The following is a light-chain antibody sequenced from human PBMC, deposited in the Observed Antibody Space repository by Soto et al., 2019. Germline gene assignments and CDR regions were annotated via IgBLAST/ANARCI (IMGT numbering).Light chain of an antibody. CDR3: MQSTQLPPT. J-gene: IGKJ5*01. CDR2: EVS. Sequence: DVVMTQSPLSLPVTLGQPASIPCRSSQGLLYSDGNTYLNWFQQRPGQSPQLLIYEVSTRVSGVPDRFSGSGSGTDFTLEISRVETDDVGIYYCMQSTQLPPTFGQGTRLEIK. V-gene: IGKV2-30*01. CDR1: QGLLYSDGNTY.